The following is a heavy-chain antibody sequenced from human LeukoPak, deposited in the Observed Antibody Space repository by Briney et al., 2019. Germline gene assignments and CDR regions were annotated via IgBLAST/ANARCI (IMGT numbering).Heavy chain of an antibody. J-gene: IGHJ3*02. CDR3: ARDDGDSDAFDI. V-gene: IGHV3-21*01. CDR1: GFTFSSYS. CDR2: ISSSSSYI. D-gene: IGHD4-17*01. Sequence: RGSLRLSCAASGFTFSSYSMNWVRQAPGKGLEWVSSISSSSSYIYYADSVKGRFTISRDNAKNSLYLQMNSLRAGDTAVYYCARDDGDSDAFDIWGQGTMVTVSS.